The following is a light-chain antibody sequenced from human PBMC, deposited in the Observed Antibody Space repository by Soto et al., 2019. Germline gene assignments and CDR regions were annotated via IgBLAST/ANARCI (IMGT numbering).Light chain of an antibody. V-gene: IGLV2-8*01. Sequence: QSALTQPPSASGSPGQSVTISCTGTSSAVGDYNYVSWYQHHPGKAPKLIIYEVSKRPSGVPDRFSGSKSGNTASLTVSGLQAEDEADYFCSSYGDSNDLIFGGGTKLTVL. CDR2: EVS. CDR3: SSYGDSNDLI. J-gene: IGLJ2*01. CDR1: SSAVGDYNY.